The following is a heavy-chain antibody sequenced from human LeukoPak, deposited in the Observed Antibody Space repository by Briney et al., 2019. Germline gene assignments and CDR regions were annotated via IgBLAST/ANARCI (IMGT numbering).Heavy chain of an antibody. CDR1: GFTFDVSA. Sequence: PGGSLRLSCAASGFTFDVSAMNWVRQAPGKGLEWVSASGNAGDTYYADSVKGRFTISRDNSKKMLFLQMTSLRAEDTAVYYCAKGSPDILTGYPLDYYYYGMDVWGQGTTVTVSS. V-gene: IGHV3-23*01. J-gene: IGHJ6*02. CDR3: AKGSPDILTGYPLDYYYYGMDV. CDR2: SGNAGDT. D-gene: IGHD3-9*01.